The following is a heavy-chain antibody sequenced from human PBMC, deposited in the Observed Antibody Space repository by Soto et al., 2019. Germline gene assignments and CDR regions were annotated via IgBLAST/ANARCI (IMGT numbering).Heavy chain of an antibody. Sequence: SETLSLTCTVSGGSISSGGYYWTWIRQHPGKGLEWIGYIYYSGSTNYNPSLKSGVTISVDKSKNQFSLKLSSVTAADTAVYYCAVRDSITIGMDVWGQGTTVTVSS. CDR1: GGSISSGGYY. J-gene: IGHJ6*02. CDR3: AVRDSITIGMDV. CDR2: IYYSGST. V-gene: IGHV4-31*09. D-gene: IGHD3-10*01.